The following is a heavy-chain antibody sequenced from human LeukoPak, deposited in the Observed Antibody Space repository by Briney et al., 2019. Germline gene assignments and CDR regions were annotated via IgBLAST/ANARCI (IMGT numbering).Heavy chain of an antibody. J-gene: IGHJ6*02. V-gene: IGHV4-61*08. CDR2: IYYSGST. D-gene: IGHD1-26*01. Sequence: PSETLSLTCTVSGGSISSGGYYWSWIRQPPGKGLEWIGYIYYSGSTNYNPSLKSRVTISVDTSKNQFSLKLSSVTAADTAVYYCARDLEGATSYYYGMDVWGQGTTVTVSS. CDR1: GGSISSGGYY. CDR3: ARDLEGATSYYYGMDV.